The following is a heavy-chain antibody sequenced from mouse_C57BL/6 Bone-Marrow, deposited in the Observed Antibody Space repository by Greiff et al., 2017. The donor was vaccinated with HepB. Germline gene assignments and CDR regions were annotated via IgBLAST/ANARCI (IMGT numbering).Heavy chain of an antibody. CDR3: TRWDPLAY. CDR2: IDPETGGT. V-gene: IGHV1-15*01. Sequence: VKLQESGAELVRPGASVTLSCKASGYTFTDYEMHWVKQTPVHGLEWIGAIDPETGGTAYNQKFKGKAILTADKSSSTAYMELRSLTSEDSAVYYCTRWDPLAYWGQGTLVTVSA. J-gene: IGHJ3*01. CDR1: GYTFTDYE. D-gene: IGHD4-1*01.